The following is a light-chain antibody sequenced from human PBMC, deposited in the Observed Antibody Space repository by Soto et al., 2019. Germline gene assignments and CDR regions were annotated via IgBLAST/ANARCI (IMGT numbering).Light chain of an antibody. CDR1: RGHSSYA. J-gene: IGLJ3*02. CDR3: QTWGTSYVL. CDR2: VNSDGRH. Sequence: QPVLTQSPSASASLRASVKLNCTLSRGHSSYAIAWHQQQPEKGPRYLMRVNSDGRHSKGDGIPDRFSGSSSGAERYLIISSLQSEDEADYYCQTWGTSYVLFGGGTKLTVL. V-gene: IGLV4-69*01.